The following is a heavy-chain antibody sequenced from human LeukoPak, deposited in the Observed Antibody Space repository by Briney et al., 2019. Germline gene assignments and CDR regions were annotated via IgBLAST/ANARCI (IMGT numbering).Heavy chain of an antibody. D-gene: IGHD1-1*01. J-gene: IGHJ2*01. V-gene: IGHV3-64D*06. CDR2: ISINGGST. CDR3: VRGAGNNFNFYFDL. Sequence: PGGSLRLSCAASGFTFSSYAMHWVRQAPGKGLEYVSSISINGGSTYYADSVQGRFTISRDNSKNTLFLQMSSLSAEDTAVYYCVRGAGNNFNFYFDLWGRGTLVTVSS. CDR1: GFTFSSYA.